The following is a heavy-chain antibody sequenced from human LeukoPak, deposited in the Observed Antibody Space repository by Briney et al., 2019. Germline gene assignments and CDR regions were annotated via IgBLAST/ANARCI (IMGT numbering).Heavy chain of an antibody. Sequence: SSVKVSCKVSGYSLTELSMHWVRQAPGKGLEWMGGVDPEDGETIYAQKFQGRVTMTEDTSTDTAYMELRSLRSEHTAVYYCATKSAVVTHDAFDIWGQGTLGTVSS. V-gene: IGHV1-24*01. D-gene: IGHD2-21*02. CDR1: GYSLTELS. CDR3: ATKSAVVTHDAFDI. J-gene: IGHJ3*02. CDR2: VDPEDGET.